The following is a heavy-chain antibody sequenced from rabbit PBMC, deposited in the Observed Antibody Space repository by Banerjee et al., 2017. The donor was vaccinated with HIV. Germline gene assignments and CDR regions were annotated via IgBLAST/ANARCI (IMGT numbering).Heavy chain of an antibody. D-gene: IGHD7-1*01. CDR2: IDTSSGTT. CDR3: ASAAFPGYIAGIDL. J-gene: IGHJ4*01. V-gene: IGHV1S45*01. Sequence: QEQLVESGGGLVQPEGSLTLTCKASGFDFSSNAMCWVRQAPGKGLEWIGCIDTSSGTTYYASWAKGRFTISKTSSTTVTLQMTSLTAADTATYSCASAAFPGYIAGIDLWGQGTLVTVS. CDR1: GFDFSSNA.